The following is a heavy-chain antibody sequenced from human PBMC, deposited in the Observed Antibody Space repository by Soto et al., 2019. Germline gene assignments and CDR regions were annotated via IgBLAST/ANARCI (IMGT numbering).Heavy chain of an antibody. V-gene: IGHV3-23*01. CDR3: AKDLDQVNRDIVVVVAALDLRWRHRGRWFDP. Sequence: GGSLRLSCAASGFTFSSYAMSWVRQAPGKGLEWVSAISGSGGSTYYADSVKGRFTISRDNSKNTLYLQMNSLRAEATAVYYCAKDLDQVNRDIVVVVAALDLRWRHRGRWFDPWGQGTLVTVSS. CDR1: GFTFSSYA. D-gene: IGHD2-15*01. J-gene: IGHJ5*02. CDR2: ISGSGGST.